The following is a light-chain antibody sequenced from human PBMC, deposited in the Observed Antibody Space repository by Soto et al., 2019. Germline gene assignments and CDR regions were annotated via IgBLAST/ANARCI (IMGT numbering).Light chain of an antibody. CDR1: QSVSSN. CDR3: QQHNNWPPVT. J-gene: IGKJ1*01. V-gene: IGKV3-15*01. Sequence: EIGMTQSPATLSVSPGERATLSCRASQSVSSNLAWYQQKPGQAPRLLIYGASTRATGIPARFSGSGSGTEFTLTISSLQSEDFAVYYCQQHNNWPPVTFGQGTKVDIK. CDR2: GAS.